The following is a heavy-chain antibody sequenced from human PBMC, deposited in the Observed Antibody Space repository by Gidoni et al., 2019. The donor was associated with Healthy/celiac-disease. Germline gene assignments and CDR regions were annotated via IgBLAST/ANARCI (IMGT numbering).Heavy chain of an antibody. J-gene: IGHJ6*02. Sequence: QVQLVESGGGVVQPGRSLRLSCAASGFTFSSYGLHWVRQAPGKGLEWVAVIWYDGSNKYYADSVKGRFTISRDNSKNTLYLQMNSLRAEDTAVYYCAREQVFGSGHYYYYYYGMDVWGQGTTVTVSS. CDR3: AREQVFGSGHYYYYYYGMDV. CDR2: IWYDGSNK. D-gene: IGHD3-10*01. CDR1: GFTFSSYG. V-gene: IGHV3-33*01.